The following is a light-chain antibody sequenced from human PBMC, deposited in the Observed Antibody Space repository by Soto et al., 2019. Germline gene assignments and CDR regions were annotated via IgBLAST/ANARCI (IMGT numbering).Light chain of an antibody. CDR3: QQSYSNPQIT. V-gene: IGKV1-39*01. J-gene: IGKJ5*01. CDR2: AAS. CDR1: QSISSY. Sequence: DIQMTQSPSSLSASVGDRVTITCRASQSISSYLNWYQQKPGKAPKLLIYAASSLQSGVPSRFSSSGSGTDFTLTISSLQPEDFATYYCQQSYSNPQITFGQGTRLEIK.